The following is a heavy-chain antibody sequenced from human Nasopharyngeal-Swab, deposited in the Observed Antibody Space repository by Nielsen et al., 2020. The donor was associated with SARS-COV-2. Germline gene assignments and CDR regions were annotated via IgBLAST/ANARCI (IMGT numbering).Heavy chain of an antibody. CDR1: GFTFSSYA. Sequence: GESLKISCAASGFTFSSYAMSWVRQAPGKGLEWVSAISGSGGSTYYADSVKGRFTISRDNSKNTLCLQVNSLRAEDTAVYYCAKAGGITMIVVVRRYYFDYWGQGTLVTVSS. D-gene: IGHD3-22*01. CDR2: ISGSGGST. CDR3: AKAGGITMIVVVRRYYFDY. J-gene: IGHJ4*02. V-gene: IGHV3-23*01.